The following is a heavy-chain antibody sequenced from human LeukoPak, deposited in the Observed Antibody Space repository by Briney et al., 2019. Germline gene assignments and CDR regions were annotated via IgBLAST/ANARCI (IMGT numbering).Heavy chain of an antibody. CDR1: GFTVSSNY. D-gene: IGHD4-17*01. J-gene: IGHJ3*02. CDR2: IYSGGST. Sequence: PGGSLRLSCAASGFTVSSNYMSWVRQAPGKGLEWVSVIYSGGSTYYADSVKGRFTISRDNSKNTLYLQMNSLRAEDTAVYYCARDKGLRAFDIWGQGTMVTVSS. V-gene: IGHV3-53*01. CDR3: ARDKGLRAFDI.